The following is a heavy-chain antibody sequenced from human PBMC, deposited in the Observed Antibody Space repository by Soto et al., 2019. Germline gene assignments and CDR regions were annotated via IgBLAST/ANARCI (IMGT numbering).Heavy chain of an antibody. Sequence: DVQLLESGGGLVQPGGSLRLYCAASGFTVSDYAMSWVRQAPGKGLEWVSAIGGGGADTYYAPSVKGRFTISRDNAKNTLYLQMNSLRAEDTAVYYCAKHAVPYIGEWDWFDPWGQVSLVTVSS. J-gene: IGHJ5*02. CDR2: IGGGGADT. V-gene: IGHV3-23*01. CDR3: AKHAVPYIGEWDWFDP. CDR1: GFTVSDYA. D-gene: IGHD3-10*01.